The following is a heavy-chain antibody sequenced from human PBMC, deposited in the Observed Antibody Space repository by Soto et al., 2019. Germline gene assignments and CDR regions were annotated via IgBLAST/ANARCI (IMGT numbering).Heavy chain of an antibody. CDR1: GGTFSSYA. V-gene: IGHV1-69*01. CDR2: IIPIFGTA. J-gene: IGHJ6*02. Sequence: QVQLVQSGAEVKKPGSSVKVSCKASGGTFSSYAISWVRQAPGQGLEWMGGIIPIFGTANYAQKFQGRVTITGDEATRTAYMELSSMRSEDTAVYYCAEGGAGGYLTYGMDVWGQGTTVTVSS. CDR3: AEGGAGGYLTYGMDV. D-gene: IGHD3-22*01.